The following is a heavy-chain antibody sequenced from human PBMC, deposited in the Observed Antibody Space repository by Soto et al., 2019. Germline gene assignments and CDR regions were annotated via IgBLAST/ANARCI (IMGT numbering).Heavy chain of an antibody. D-gene: IGHD2-2*01. CDR2: ISSSSSTI. J-gene: IGHJ5*02. V-gene: IGHV3-48*01. CDR3: ARGVPAVPPPGWFDP. Sequence: EVQLVESGGGLVQPGGSLRLSCAASGFTFSSYSMNWVRQAPGKGLEWVSYISSSSSTIYYADSVKGRFTISRDNAKKSLYLQMTSRNAGDTGGYYGARGVPAVPPPGWFDPWGQGTLVTVAS. CDR1: GFTFSSYS.